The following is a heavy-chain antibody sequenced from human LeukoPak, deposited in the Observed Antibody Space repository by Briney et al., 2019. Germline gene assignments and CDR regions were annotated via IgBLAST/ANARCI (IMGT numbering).Heavy chain of an antibody. V-gene: IGHV1-69*13. CDR3: AADSHTSGFDY. J-gene: IGHJ4*02. CDR2: ITPLYGAS. CDR1: GGRFANYA. D-gene: IGHD1-1*01. Sequence: SVKVSCKASGGRFANYALNWVRQAPGQRFEWMGAITPLYGASNYAQKFQGRLTIVADESTGTGYMELRSLASEDTAVYYCAADSHTSGFDYWAQGTLVTVSS.